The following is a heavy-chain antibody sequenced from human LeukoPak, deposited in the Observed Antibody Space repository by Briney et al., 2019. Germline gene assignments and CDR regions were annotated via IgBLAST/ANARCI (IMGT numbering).Heavy chain of an antibody. D-gene: IGHD2-21*02. CDR1: GFTFSSYW. CDR3: AKETRVVVTAIYYFDY. CDR2: ISGSGGST. Sequence: GGSLRLSCAASGFTFSSYWMHWVRQAPGKGLEWVSAISGSGGSTYYADSVKGRFTISRDNSKNTLYLQMNSLRAEDTAVYYCAKETRVVVTAIYYFDYWGQGTLVTVSS. V-gene: IGHV3-23*01. J-gene: IGHJ4*02.